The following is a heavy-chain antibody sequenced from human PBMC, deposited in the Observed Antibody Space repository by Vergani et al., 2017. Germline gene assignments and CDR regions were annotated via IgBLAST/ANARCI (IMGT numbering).Heavy chain of an antibody. Sequence: EVQLVESGGGLVQPGGSLRLSCAASGFTFSSYWMSWVRQAPGKGLEWVANIKQDGSEKYYVDSVKGRFTISRDNAKNSLYLQMNNLRVEDTAIYYCARDSSSWNPLVAVYYYYGMDVWGQGTLVTVSS. J-gene: IGHJ6*02. CDR2: IKQDGSEK. CDR1: GFTFSSYW. V-gene: IGHV3-7*01. CDR3: ARDSSSWNPLVAVYYYYGMDV. D-gene: IGHD6-13*01.